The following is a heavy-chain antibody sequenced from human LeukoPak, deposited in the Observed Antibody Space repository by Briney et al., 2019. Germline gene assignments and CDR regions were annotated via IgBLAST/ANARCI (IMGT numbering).Heavy chain of an antibody. J-gene: IGHJ4*02. CDR3: AASSYDSSGYYYGGFDY. V-gene: IGHV1-2*06. CDR2: INPNSGGT. D-gene: IGHD3-22*01. CDR1: GYTFTGYY. Sequence: ASVKVSCKASGYTFTGYYMHWVRQAPGQGLEWMGRINPNSGGTNYAQKFQGRVTMTRDTSTSTVYMELSSLRSEDTAVYYCAASSYDSSGYYYGGFDYWGQGTLVTVSS.